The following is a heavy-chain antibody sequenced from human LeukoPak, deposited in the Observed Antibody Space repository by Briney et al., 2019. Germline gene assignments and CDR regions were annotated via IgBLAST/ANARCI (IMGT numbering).Heavy chain of an antibody. J-gene: IGHJ5*02. CDR2: INHSGST. Sequence: SETLSLTCAVYGGSFSGYYWSWIRQPTGKGLEWIGEINHSGSTNYNPSLKSRVTISVDTSKNQFSLKLSSVTAADTAVYYCARGFPKRSYCSSTSCRKLGNWFDPWGQGTLVTVSS. CDR1: GGSFSGYY. V-gene: IGHV4-34*01. D-gene: IGHD2-2*01. CDR3: ARGFPKRSYCSSTSCRKLGNWFDP.